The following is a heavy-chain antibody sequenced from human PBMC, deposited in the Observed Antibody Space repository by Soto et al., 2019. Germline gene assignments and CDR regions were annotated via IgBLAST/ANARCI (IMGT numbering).Heavy chain of an antibody. CDR2: IIPIFGTA. D-gene: IGHD1-26*01. J-gene: IGHJ6*02. CDR1: GGTFSSYA. V-gene: IGHV1-69*01. CDR3: ARGMVGAIYYYYYGMDV. Sequence: QVQLVQSGAEVKKPGSSVKVSCKASGGTFSSYAISWVRQAPGQGLEWMGGIIPIFGTANYAQKFQGRVTITADESTSTAYMELSSLRSEHTAVYYCARGMVGAIYYYYYGMDVWGQGTTVTVSS.